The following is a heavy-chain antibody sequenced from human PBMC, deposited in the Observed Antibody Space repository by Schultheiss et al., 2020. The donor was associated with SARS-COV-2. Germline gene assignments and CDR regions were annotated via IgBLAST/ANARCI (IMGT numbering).Heavy chain of an antibody. CDR3: ARHSILWFGELLGNWFDP. D-gene: IGHD3-10*01. Sequence: SETLSLTCAVYGGSFSGYYWSWIRQPPGKGLEWIGSIYYSGSTYYNPSLKSRVTISVDTSKNQFSLKLSSVTAADTAVYYCARHSILWFGELLGNWFDPWGQGTLVTVSS. J-gene: IGHJ5*02. CDR1: GGSFSGYY. V-gene: IGHV4-34*01. CDR2: IYYSGST.